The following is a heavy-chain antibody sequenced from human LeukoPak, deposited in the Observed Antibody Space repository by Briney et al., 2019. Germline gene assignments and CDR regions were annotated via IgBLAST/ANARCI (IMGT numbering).Heavy chain of an antibody. D-gene: IGHD1-14*01. Sequence: PGGSLRLSCAASGFTFSGYWMHWVRQAPGKGLVWVSRLNRDESNTRYAPSVKGRFTISRDNAKNTLYLQMNSLRAEDTAVYYCAREGITAGVNLDYWGQGTLVTVSS. J-gene: IGHJ4*02. CDR3: AREGITAGVNLDY. V-gene: IGHV3-74*01. CDR2: LNRDESNT. CDR1: GFTFSGYW.